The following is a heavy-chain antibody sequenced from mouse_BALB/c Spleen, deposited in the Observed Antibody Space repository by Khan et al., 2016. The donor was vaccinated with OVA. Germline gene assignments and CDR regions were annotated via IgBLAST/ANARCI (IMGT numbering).Heavy chain of an antibody. J-gene: IGHJ4*01. D-gene: IGHD4-1*01. CDR3: ARGGLGLRGYGMDY. CDR1: GYSFTSYY. V-gene: IGHV1S135*01. Sequence: VQLKESGPELMKPGASVKISCKASGYSFTSYYIHWVKQSHGKSLEWIGYIDPFNGGTSYNQKFKDKATLTLDNSYSTPYLHLSSLTSEDSAVYVCARGGLGLRGYGMDYWGQGTTVTVSS. CDR2: IDPFNGGT.